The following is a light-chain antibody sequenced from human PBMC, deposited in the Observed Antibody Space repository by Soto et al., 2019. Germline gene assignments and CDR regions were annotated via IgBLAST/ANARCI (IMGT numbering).Light chain of an antibody. V-gene: IGKV1-39*01. CDR3: QHSYSLPYT. J-gene: IGKJ2*01. CDR1: QSISTY. CDR2: AAS. Sequence: DIQMTQSPSSLSASVVDRVIITCRASQSISTYLNWYPQKPGKATKLLIYAASTLQSGVPPRFSGRGSGTDFTLTISSLQPEDFATYFCQHSYSLPYTFGPGTKLEIQ.